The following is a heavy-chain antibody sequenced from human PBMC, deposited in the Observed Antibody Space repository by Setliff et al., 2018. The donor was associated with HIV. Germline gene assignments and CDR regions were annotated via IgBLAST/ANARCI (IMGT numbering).Heavy chain of an antibody. Sequence: GESLKISCAASGFTFYTYAMTWVRQAPGKGLEWVSSISGNGGSTYYADSVKGRFTISRDNSKGILYLQMNSLRVEDTAMYYCAKPLPTANGWHRVFDFWGQGTSVTVSS. CDR2: ISGNGGST. J-gene: IGHJ4*02. D-gene: IGHD6-19*01. CDR3: AKPLPTANGWHRVFDF. V-gene: IGHV3-23*01. CDR1: GFTFYTYA.